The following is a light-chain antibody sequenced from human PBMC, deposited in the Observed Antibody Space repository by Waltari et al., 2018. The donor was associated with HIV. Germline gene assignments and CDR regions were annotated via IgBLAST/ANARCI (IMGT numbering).Light chain of an antibody. Sequence: QSALNQPPSASGSPGQSVTIPCTGKNSALGAYNFVSWDQQHPGKAPKHMIYEVFKRPSVVPARFSGSKSGNTASLTVSGLQAEDEADYYCTSYAGRNTLVFGGGTKLTVL. J-gene: IGLJ2*01. V-gene: IGLV2-8*01. CDR3: TSYAGRNTLV. CDR1: NSALGAYNF. CDR2: EVF.